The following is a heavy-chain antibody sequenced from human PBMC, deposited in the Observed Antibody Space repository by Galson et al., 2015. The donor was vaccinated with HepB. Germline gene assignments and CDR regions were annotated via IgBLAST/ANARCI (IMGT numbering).Heavy chain of an antibody. CDR2: ISYDGSNK. Sequence: SLRLSCAASGFTFSSYGMHWVRQAPGKGLEWVAVISYDGSNKNYADSVKGRFTISRDNSKNTLYLQMNSLRAEDTAVYYCAKEGVERQWLVHFDYWGQGTLVTVSS. CDR3: AKEGVERQWLVHFDY. J-gene: IGHJ4*02. CDR1: GFTFSSYG. D-gene: IGHD6-19*01. V-gene: IGHV3-30*18.